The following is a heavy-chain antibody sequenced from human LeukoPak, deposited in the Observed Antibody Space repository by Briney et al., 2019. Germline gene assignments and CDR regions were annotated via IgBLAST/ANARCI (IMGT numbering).Heavy chain of an antibody. D-gene: IGHD4-17*01. CDR3: AREMGGDYGAFED. CDR1: EYLPSSYPFNGHF. V-gene: IGHV1-2*06. Sequence: ASVKVSCKPSEYLPSSYPFNGHFFHWLRQAPGHGFEWLGRINPNSGVTEYGQKFQGRVTVTRGTSINTAYMVLTRLTSDDTAIYFCAREMGGDYGAFEDWGRGTLVTVSS. J-gene: IGHJ4*02. CDR2: INPNSGVT.